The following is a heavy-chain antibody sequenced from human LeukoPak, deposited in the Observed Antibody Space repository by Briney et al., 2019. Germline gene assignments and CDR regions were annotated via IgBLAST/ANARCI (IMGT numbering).Heavy chain of an antibody. J-gene: IGHJ4*02. CDR3: TRDVPCGGISGDFRH. D-gene: IGHD4-23*01. V-gene: IGHV3-49*04. CDR2: IRGKPYGGTT. CDR1: GFTFVEYA. Sequence: GGSLRLSCTASGFTFVEYAMSWVRQAPGKGLEWVGFIRGKPYGGTTEYAASVKGRFTISRDDSESIAYLQMNSLKTEDTAVYCCTRDVPCGGISGDFRHWGQENVVTVSS.